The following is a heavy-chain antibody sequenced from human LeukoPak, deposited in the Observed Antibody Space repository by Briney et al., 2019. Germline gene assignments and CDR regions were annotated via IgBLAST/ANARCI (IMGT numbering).Heavy chain of an antibody. J-gene: IGHJ2*01. Sequence: PSETLSLTCAVYGGSFSGYYWSWIRQPPGKGLEWIGEINHSGSTNYNPSLKSRVTISVDRSKNQFSLKLSSVTAADTAVYYCARENVFWYFDLWGRGTLVTVSS. CDR1: GGSFSGYY. D-gene: IGHD1-1*01. CDR3: ARENVFWYFDL. V-gene: IGHV4-34*01. CDR2: INHSGST.